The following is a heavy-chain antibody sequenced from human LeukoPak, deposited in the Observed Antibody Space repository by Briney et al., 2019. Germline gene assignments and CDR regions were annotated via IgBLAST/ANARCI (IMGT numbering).Heavy chain of an antibody. CDR2: ISGSGGST. Sequence: GGSLRLSCAASGFTFSSYAMSWVRQAPGKGLEWVSAISGSGGSTYYADSVKGRFTISRDNSKNTLYLQMNSLRAEDTAVYYCAKDILRYYYDSSGYSDYWGQGTLVTVSS. CDR3: AKDILRYYYDSSGYSDY. CDR1: GFTFSSYA. V-gene: IGHV3-23*01. J-gene: IGHJ4*02. D-gene: IGHD3-22*01.